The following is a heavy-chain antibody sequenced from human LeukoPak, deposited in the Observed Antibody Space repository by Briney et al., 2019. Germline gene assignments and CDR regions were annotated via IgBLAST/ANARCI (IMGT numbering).Heavy chain of an antibody. V-gene: IGHV4-59*08. CDR3: ARLVTGKTNWFDP. CDR1: GGSISGYY. Sequence: SETLSLTCAVSGGSISGYYWSWIRQPPGKGLEWIGYIYYGGSTNYSPSLKSRVTISLDTSKNQFSLKLSSVTAADTAVYYCARLVTGKTNWFDPWGQGTLVTVSS. D-gene: IGHD1-14*01. CDR2: IYYGGST. J-gene: IGHJ5*02.